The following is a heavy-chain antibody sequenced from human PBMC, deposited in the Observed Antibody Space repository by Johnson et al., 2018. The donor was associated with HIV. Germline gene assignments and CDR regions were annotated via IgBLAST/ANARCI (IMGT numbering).Heavy chain of an antibody. J-gene: IGHJ3*02. CDR1: GFTFSDYY. CDR2: ISRSGSTI. Sequence: QMLLVESGGGLVKPGGSLRLSCAASGFTFSDYYMSWIRQAPGKGLEWVSYISRSGSTIYYADSVKGRITISRDNAKKSLYLQMNSLRAEDTAVYYCASGGWLEGAFDIWGQGTMVTVSS. D-gene: IGHD6-19*01. V-gene: IGHV3-11*04. CDR3: ASGGWLEGAFDI.